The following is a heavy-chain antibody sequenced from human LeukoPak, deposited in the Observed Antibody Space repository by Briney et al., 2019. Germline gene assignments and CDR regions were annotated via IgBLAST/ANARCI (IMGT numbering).Heavy chain of an antibody. CDR3: ATTVAAADYWYFDL. D-gene: IGHD6-13*01. CDR2: INHSGST. CDR1: GGSFSGYY. V-gene: IGHV4-34*01. Sequence: PSETLSLTCAVYGGSFSGYYWSWIRQPPGKGLEWIGEINHSGSTNYNPSLKSRVTISVDTSKNQFSLKLSSVTAADTAVYYCATTVAAADYWYFDLWRRGTLVTVSS. J-gene: IGHJ2*01.